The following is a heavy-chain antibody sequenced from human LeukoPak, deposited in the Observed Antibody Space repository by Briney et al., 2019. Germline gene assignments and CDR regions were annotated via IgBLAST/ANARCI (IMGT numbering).Heavy chain of an antibody. CDR2: IYSGGST. Sequence: GGSLRLSCAASGFTFCSYYMTWARQAPGKGLEWVSVIYSGGSTYYADSVKGRFTISRDNSKNTLYLQMNSLRAEDTAVYYCARMRPYYYYYGMDVWGQGTTVTVSS. J-gene: IGHJ6*02. V-gene: IGHV3-53*01. CDR3: ARMRPYYYYYGMDV. CDR1: GFTFCSYY.